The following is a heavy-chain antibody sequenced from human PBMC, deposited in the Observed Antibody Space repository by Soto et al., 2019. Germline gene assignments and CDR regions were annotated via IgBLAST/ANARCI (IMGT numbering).Heavy chain of an antibody. Sequence: GGSLRLSCAASGFTFSSYSMNWVRQAPGKGLEWVSSISSSSSYIYYADSVKGRFTISRDNAKNSLYLQMNSLRAEDTAVYYCARERFTREILYSNGKFDYWGQGTLVTVSS. CDR3: ARERFTREILYSNGKFDY. CDR1: GFTFSSYS. CDR2: ISSSSSYI. D-gene: IGHD2-8*01. V-gene: IGHV3-21*01. J-gene: IGHJ4*02.